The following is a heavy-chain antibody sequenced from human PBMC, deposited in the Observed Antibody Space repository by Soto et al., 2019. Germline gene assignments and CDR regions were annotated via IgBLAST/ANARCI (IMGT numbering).Heavy chain of an antibody. Sequence: QVQLVQSGAEVKKPGASVKVSCKASGYTFTSYGISWVRQAPGQGLEWMGWISAYNGNTNYAQKLQGRVTMTTDTATSTAERERRSLRSDATAVYYCARRVGPYYDDVWGSYRYGGGLDYWGQGTLVTVSS. J-gene: IGHJ4*02. CDR3: ARRVGPYYDDVWGSYRYGGGLDY. D-gene: IGHD3-16*02. V-gene: IGHV1-18*01. CDR2: ISAYNGNT. CDR1: GYTFTSYG.